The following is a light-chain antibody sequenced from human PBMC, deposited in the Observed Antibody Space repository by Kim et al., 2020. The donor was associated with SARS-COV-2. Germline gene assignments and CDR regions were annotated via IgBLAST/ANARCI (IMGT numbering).Light chain of an antibody. J-gene: IGLJ2*01. CDR1: SSDIGSYNL. CDR2: EVN. V-gene: IGLV2-23*02. Sequence: QSVLTQPASVSGSPGQSITISCTGTSSDIGSYNLVSWYQQHPGKAPKLIIYEVNKRPSGVSNRFSGSKSGNTASLTISGLQAEDEADYYCCSYAGGYTHVEFGGGTQLTVL. CDR3: CSYAGGYTHVE.